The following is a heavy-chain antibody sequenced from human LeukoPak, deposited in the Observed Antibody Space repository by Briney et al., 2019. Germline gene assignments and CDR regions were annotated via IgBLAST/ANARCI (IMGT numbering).Heavy chain of an antibody. J-gene: IGHJ4*02. CDR2: ISGTGGST. CDR1: GFTFSRFA. D-gene: IGHD1-14*01. V-gene: IGHV3-23*01. Sequence: GGSLRLSCAASGFTFSRFALSWVRQAPGKGLEWVSAISGTGGSTYYADSVKGRFTISRDNANNLLYLQMNSLRGEDTAVYYCTRDRSRAEDDWGQGTLVTVSS. CDR3: TRDRSRAEDD.